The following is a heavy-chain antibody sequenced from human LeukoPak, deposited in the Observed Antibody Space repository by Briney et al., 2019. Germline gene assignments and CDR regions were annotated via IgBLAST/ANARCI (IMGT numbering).Heavy chain of an antibody. Sequence: GGSLTLTCAAAGLTFSSHDMYWVRQAPGKGLEWWAYLSSSGETLYYAASVKGWFTISRDNANKSLYLRMNSLRVEGTASYFCIPPAAGLRRTISTEYFQHWGQGALVTVSS. CDR1: GLTFSSHD. CDR3: IPPAAGLRRTISTEYFQH. V-gene: IGHV3-48*03. CDR2: LSSSGETL. J-gene: IGHJ1*01. D-gene: IGHD6-25*01.